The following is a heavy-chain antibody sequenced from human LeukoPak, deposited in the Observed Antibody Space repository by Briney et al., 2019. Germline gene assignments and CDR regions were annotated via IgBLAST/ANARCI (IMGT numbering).Heavy chain of an antibody. CDR2: ISPYNGNT. J-gene: IGHJ5*02. CDR3: ARVQLRFLEWLPSGGFDP. D-gene: IGHD3-3*01. CDR1: GYTFTSYG. Sequence: GASVKVSCKVSGYTFTSYGISWVRQAPGQGLEWMGWISPYNGNTNYAQKLQGRVTMTTDTSTSTAYMELRSLRSDDTAVYYCARVQLRFLEWLPSGGFDPWGQGTLVTVSS. V-gene: IGHV1-18*01.